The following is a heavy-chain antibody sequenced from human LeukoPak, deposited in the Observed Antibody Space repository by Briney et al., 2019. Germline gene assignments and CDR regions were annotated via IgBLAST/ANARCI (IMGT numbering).Heavy chain of an antibody. CDR1: GGSISSYY. J-gene: IGHJ3*02. Sequence: SETLSLTCAVSGGSISSYYWSWIRQPPGKGLEWIGYIYYSGSTNYNPSLKSRVTISVDTSKNQFSLKLSSVTAADTAVYYCARDLIPRYCSSTSCYGGAFDIWGQGTMVTVSS. V-gene: IGHV4-59*01. D-gene: IGHD2-2*01. CDR2: IYYSGST. CDR3: ARDLIPRYCSSTSCYGGAFDI.